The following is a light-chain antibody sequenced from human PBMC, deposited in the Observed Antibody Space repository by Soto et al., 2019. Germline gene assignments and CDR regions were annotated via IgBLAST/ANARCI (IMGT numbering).Light chain of an antibody. V-gene: IGKV3-11*01. CDR2: DAS. Sequence: EIVLTQSPANLSLSPGERATLSCRASQSVSSYLAWYQQKPGQAPRLLIYDASNRATGIPARFSGSGSGTDFTLTISSLEPEDFAVYYCQQRSNWPGYTFGQGTKLEIK. J-gene: IGKJ2*01. CDR1: QSVSSY. CDR3: QQRSNWPGYT.